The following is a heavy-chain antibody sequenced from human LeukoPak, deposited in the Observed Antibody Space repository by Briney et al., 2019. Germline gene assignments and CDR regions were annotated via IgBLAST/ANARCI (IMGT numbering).Heavy chain of an antibody. V-gene: IGHV4-59*02. Sequence: SETLSLTRTVSGGSVNGYYWSWIRQPPGKGLEWIGYIYYTGATNYNPSLKSRVTVSIDTSKNQFSLNLTSVTAADTAVYYCARHGVHSSYYYGLDVWGHGTPVTVSS. D-gene: IGHD3-10*01. CDR2: IYYTGAT. CDR1: GGSVNGYY. CDR3: ARHGVHSSYYYGLDV. J-gene: IGHJ6*02.